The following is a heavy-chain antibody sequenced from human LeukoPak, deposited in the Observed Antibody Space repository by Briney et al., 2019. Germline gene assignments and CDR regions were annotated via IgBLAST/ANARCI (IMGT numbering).Heavy chain of an antibody. J-gene: IGHJ4*02. CDR2: ISAYNGNT. CDR3: ATTSYSGSYRRSFFDY. CDR1: GYTFTSYG. D-gene: IGHD1-26*01. Sequence: ASVKVSCKASGYTFTSYGISWVRQAPGQGLEWMGWISAYNGNTNYAQKFQGRVTMTEDTSTDTAYMELSSLRSEDTAVYYCATTSYSGSYRRSFFDYWGQGTLVTVSS. V-gene: IGHV1-18*01.